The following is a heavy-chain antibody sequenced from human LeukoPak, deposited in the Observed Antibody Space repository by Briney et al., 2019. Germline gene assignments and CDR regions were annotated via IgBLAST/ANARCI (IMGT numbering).Heavy chain of an antibody. CDR1: GGSISSGSYF. CDR2: IDTRGSS. CDR3: ARERSTVDDY. V-gene: IGHV4-61*02. D-gene: IGHD4-23*01. J-gene: IGHJ4*02. Sequence: SQTLSLTCTVFGGSISSGSYFWRWIRQPAGKGLEWIGRIDTRGSSNYNPSLKSRVTISVDTSKNQFSLKLSSVTAADTAVYYCARERSTVDDYWGQGTLVTVSS.